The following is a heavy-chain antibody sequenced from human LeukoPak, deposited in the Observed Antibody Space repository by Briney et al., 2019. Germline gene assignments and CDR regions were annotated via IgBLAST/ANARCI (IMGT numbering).Heavy chain of an antibody. J-gene: IGHJ4*02. D-gene: IGHD3-22*01. CDR2: IIPIFGTA. CDR3: ARLYYYDSSGYYYAETIDY. V-gene: IGHV1-69*13. Sequence: GASVKVTCKASGDTFSSYAISWVRQAPGQGLEWMGGIIPIFGTANYAQKFQGRVTITADESTSTAYMELSSLRSEDTAVYYCARLYYYDSSGYYYAETIDYWGQGTLVTVSS. CDR1: GDTFSSYA.